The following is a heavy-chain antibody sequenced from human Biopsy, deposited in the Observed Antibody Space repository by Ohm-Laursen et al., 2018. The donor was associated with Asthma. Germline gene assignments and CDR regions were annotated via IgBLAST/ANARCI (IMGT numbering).Heavy chain of an antibody. CDR2: SDHRGNT. Sequence: SETLSLTCSMSGLSSSAYYWTWIRQTPGKGLEWIGESDHRGNTNTNATLKSRVTISKAKSANEFSLKMKSVTAADTAIYYCARGQEWSGLDIWGQGTTVTVSS. D-gene: IGHD3-3*01. J-gene: IGHJ6*02. CDR3: ARGQEWSGLDI. CDR1: GLSSSAYY. V-gene: IGHV4-34*01.